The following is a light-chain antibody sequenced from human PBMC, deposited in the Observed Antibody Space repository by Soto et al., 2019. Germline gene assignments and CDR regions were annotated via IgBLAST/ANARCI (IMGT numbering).Light chain of an antibody. J-gene: IGKJ4*01. V-gene: IGKV3-20*01. CDR3: QQSFTLAT. Sequence: EIVLTQSPGTLSVSPGERATLSCRASQTISSNYLAWYQQKPGQAPSLLIYGTSSRATGIPDRFSGSGSGTDFTLTISSLQPEDSATYYCQQSFTLATFGGGTKVEI. CDR1: QTISSNY. CDR2: GTS.